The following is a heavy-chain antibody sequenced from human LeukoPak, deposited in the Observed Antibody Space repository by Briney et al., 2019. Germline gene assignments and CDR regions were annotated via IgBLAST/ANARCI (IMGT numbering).Heavy chain of an antibody. V-gene: IGHV6-1*01. CDR2: TYCRSKWYN. J-gene: IGHJ5*02. Sequence: SQTLSLTCAISGDSFSSNSAAWNWIRQSPSRGLEWLGRTYCRSKWYNDYAVSVKSRITINPDTSKNQFSLQLNSVTPEDTAVSYCAREKGVRGAQNWFDPWGQGTLVTVSS. CDR1: GDSFSSNSAA. D-gene: IGHD3-10*01. CDR3: AREKGVRGAQNWFDP.